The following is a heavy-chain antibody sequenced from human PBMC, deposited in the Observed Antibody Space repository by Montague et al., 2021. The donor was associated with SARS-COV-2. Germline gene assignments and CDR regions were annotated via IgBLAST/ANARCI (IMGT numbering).Heavy chain of an antibody. CDR3: ARAQNTCFIANCVSYFAI. J-gene: IGHJ4*02. Sequence: SETLSLTCTVSAGSISSHYWSWIRQPPGKALEWIGYVYYTGSTKYNPSLKSRVTMSVDMPKNQFSLSLRSLTAADTAVYYCARAQNTCFIANCVSYFAIWGLGALVTVSS. CDR1: AGSISSHY. V-gene: IGHV4-59*11. D-gene: IGHD1-1*01. CDR2: VYYTGST.